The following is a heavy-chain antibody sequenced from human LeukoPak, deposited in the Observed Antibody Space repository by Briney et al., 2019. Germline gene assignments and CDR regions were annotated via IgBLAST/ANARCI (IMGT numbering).Heavy chain of an antibody. V-gene: IGHV3-21*01. Sequence: KPGGSLRLSCAASGFTFSSYSMNWVRQAPGKGLEWVSSISSSSSYIYCADSVKGRFTISRDNAKNSLYLQMNSLRAEDTAVYYCARVGPPPINIFDYWGQGTLVTVSS. CDR1: GFTFSSYS. J-gene: IGHJ4*02. CDR3: ARVGPPPINIFDY. D-gene: IGHD1-14*01. CDR2: ISSSSSYI.